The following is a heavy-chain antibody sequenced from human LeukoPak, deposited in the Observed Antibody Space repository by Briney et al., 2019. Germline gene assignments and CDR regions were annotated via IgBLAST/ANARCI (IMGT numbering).Heavy chain of an antibody. D-gene: IGHD3-9*01. CDR3: ANLDRSDFDY. J-gene: IGHJ4*02. V-gene: IGHV3-23*01. Sequence: AGGSLRLSCAASGFTFSSYAMSWVRQAPGKGLEWVSAISGSGGSTYYADSVKGRFTISRDNSKNTLYLQMNSLRAEDTAVYYCANLDRSDFDYWGQGTWSPSPQ. CDR1: GFTFSSYA. CDR2: ISGSGGST.